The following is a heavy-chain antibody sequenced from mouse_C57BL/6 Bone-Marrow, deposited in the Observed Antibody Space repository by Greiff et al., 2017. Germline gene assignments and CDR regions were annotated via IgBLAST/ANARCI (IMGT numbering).Heavy chain of an antibody. V-gene: IGHV1-64*01. CDR3: ARGGKLGRGFAY. Sequence: QVQLQQPGAELVKPGASVKLSCKASGYTFTSYWMHWVKQRPGQGLEWIGMIHPNSGSTNYNEKFKSKATLTVDKSSSTAYMQLSSLTSEDSAVYYCARGGKLGRGFAYWGQGTLVTVSA. D-gene: IGHD4-1*01. J-gene: IGHJ3*01. CDR1: GYTFTSYW. CDR2: IHPNSGST.